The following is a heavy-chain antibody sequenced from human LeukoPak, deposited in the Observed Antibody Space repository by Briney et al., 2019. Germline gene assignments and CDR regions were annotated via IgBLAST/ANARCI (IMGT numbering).Heavy chain of an antibody. J-gene: IGHJ4*02. D-gene: IGHD5-24*01. CDR1: GFTFSRYW. CDR3: AKLPWATLYYFDY. Sequence: GGSLRLSCAASGFTFSRYWMNWVRQAPGKGLEWVSAISGSGGSTYYADSVKGRFTISRDNSKNTLYLQMNSLRAEDTAVYYCAKLPWATLYYFDYWGQGTLVTVSS. CDR2: ISGSGGST. V-gene: IGHV3-23*01.